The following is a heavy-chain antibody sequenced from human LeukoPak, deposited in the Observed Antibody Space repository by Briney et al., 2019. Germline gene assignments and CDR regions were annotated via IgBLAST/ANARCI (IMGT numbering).Heavy chain of an antibody. CDR3: ARAYYYDSSGYFPD. D-gene: IGHD3-22*01. Sequence: GGSLRLSCAASGFTFADYGMSWVRQAPGKGLEWVSAINWNGGSTGYADSVKGRLTISRDNAKNSLYLQMNSLRAEDTALYHCARAYYYDSSGYFPDWGQGTLVTVSS. J-gene: IGHJ4*02. V-gene: IGHV3-20*01. CDR2: INWNGGST. CDR1: GFTFADYG.